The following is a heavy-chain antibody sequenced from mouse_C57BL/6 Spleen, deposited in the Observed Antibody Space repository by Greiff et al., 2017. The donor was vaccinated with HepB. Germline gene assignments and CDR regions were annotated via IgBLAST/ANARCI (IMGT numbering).Heavy chain of an antibody. Sequence: VQLQQSGPGLVQPSQSLSITCTVSGFSLTSYGVHWVRQSPGKGLEWLGVIWRGGSTDYNAAFMSRLSITKDNSKSQVFFKMNSLQADDTAIYYCAKNKNLITPVVATGMDSWGQGTSVPVSS. CDR1: GFSLTSYG. J-gene: IGHJ4*01. V-gene: IGHV2-5*01. CDR2: IWRGGST. D-gene: IGHD1-1*01. CDR3: AKNKNLITPVVATGMDS.